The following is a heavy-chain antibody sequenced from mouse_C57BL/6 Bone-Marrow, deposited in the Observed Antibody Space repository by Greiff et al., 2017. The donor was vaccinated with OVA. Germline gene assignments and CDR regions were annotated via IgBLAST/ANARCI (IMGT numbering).Heavy chain of an antibody. J-gene: IGHJ3*01. CDR2: IHPNSGST. D-gene: IGHD1-1*01. CDR3: ARIYYYGSSPP. V-gene: IGHV1-64*01. CDR1: GYTFTSYW. Sequence: QVQLQQSGAELVKPGASVKLSCKASGYTFTSYWMHWVKQRPGQGLEWIGMIHPNSGSTNYNEKFKSKATLTVDKSSSTAYMQLSSLTSEDSAVYYCARIYYYGSSPPWGQGTLVTVSA.